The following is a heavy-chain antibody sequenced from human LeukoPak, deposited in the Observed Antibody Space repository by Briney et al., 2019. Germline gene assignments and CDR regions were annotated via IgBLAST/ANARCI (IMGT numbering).Heavy chain of an antibody. CDR3: ARGGYCSRTTCSNYNGMDV. Sequence: GGSLRLSCAASGFTFSSYAMHWVRQAPGKGLEWVAVISYDGSNKYYADSVKGRFTISRDNSKNTLFLQMNSLRAEDTAVYYCARGGYCSRTTCSNYNGMDVWGQGTTVTVSS. J-gene: IGHJ6*02. CDR2: ISYDGSNK. CDR1: GFTFSSYA. D-gene: IGHD2-2*01. V-gene: IGHV3-30-3*01.